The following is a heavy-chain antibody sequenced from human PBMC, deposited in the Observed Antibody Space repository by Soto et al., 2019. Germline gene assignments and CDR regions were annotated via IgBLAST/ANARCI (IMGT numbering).Heavy chain of an antibody. V-gene: IGHV3-30*18. CDR3: AKGRTGTYYYGMDV. D-gene: IGHD1-7*01. J-gene: IGHJ6*01. Sequence: QVQLVESGGGVVQPGRSLRLSCAASGFTFSSYGMHWVRQAPGKGLEWVAVISYDGSNKYYADSVKGRFTISRDNSKNTLYLQMNSLRAEDTAVYYCAKGRTGTYYYGMDVW. CDR1: GFTFSSYG. CDR2: ISYDGSNK.